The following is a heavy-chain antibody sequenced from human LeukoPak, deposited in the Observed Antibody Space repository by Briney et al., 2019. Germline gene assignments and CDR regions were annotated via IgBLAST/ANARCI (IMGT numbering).Heavy chain of an antibody. CDR1: GFTFSSYW. D-gene: IGHD3-22*01. Sequence: GGSLRLSCAASGFTFSSYWMSWVRQAPGKGLEWVSVIYSGGRTFYADSVKGRFTISRDNSKNTLYLQMSSLRAEDTAVYYCAIYDSSGYYNYWGQGTLVTVSS. V-gene: IGHV3-53*01. CDR2: IYSGGRT. J-gene: IGHJ4*02. CDR3: AIYDSSGYYNY.